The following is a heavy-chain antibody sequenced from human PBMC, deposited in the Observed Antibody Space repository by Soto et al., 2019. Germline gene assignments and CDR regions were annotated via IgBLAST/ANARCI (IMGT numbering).Heavy chain of an antibody. J-gene: IGHJ4*02. CDR3: AKDPRITMIVVVIRPYFDY. CDR1: GFTFSSYA. V-gene: IGHV3-30-3*01. CDR2: ISYDGSNK. D-gene: IGHD3-22*01. Sequence: SLRLSCAASGFTFSSYAMHWVRQAPGKGLEWVAVISYDGSNKYYADSVKGRFTISRDNSKNTLYLQMNSLRAEDTAVYYCAKDPRITMIVVVIRPYFDYWGQGTLVTVSS.